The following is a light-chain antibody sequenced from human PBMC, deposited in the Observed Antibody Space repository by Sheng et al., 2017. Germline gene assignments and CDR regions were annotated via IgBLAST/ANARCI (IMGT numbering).Light chain of an antibody. CDR2: SKK. CDR1: SLRNYY. CDR3: ASRDSSGNLVV. J-gene: IGLJ2*01. Sequence: SSDLTQDPAVSVDLGQTVRITCQGDSLRNYYASWYQQKPGQAPALVIFSKKSRPSGIPDRFSGSSSGNTASLTITGAQAEDEADYYCASRDSSGNLVVFGGGTKLTVL. V-gene: IGLV3-19*01.